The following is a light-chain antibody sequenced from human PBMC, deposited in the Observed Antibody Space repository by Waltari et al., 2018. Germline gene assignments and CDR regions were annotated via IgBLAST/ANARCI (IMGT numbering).Light chain of an antibody. CDR2: WVT. V-gene: IGLV2-11*01. CDR3: CSSAGSYTRYG. Sequence: YQQFPGKAPKLLSHWVTTRPSGVTERFAGSKFGNTGSLSIPGLQADEEADYYCCSSAGSYTRYGFGAGAKLTAL. J-gene: IGLJ1*01.